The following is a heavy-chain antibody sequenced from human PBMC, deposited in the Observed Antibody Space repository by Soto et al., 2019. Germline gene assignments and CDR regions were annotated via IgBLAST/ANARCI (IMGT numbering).Heavy chain of an antibody. D-gene: IGHD3-10*01. V-gene: IGHV1-2*04. CDR1: GYTFTGYY. J-gene: IGHJ6*02. CDR2: INPNSGGT. Sequence: VSVKVSCKASGYTFTGYYMHWVRQASGQGLEWMGWINPNSGGTNYAQKFQGWVTMTRDTSIRTAYMELSRLRSDDTAVDYCARGRPPTRWRVQGFDYRMDVWGQGTTVSVSS. CDR3: ARGRPPTRWRVQGFDYRMDV.